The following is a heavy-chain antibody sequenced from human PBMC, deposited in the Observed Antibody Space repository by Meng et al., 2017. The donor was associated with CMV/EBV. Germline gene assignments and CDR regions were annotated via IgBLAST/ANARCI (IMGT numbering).Heavy chain of an antibody. Sequence: ISSSCGYWGVRHEPRGGGQGWIWSIYYSGSTYYTPSLKSRVTISVDTSKNQFSLKLRSVTAADTAVYYCARDTWWEPVTMKPRVDYWGQGTLVTVSS. CDR1: ISSSCGY. CDR2: IYYSGST. D-gene: IGHD3-22*01. J-gene: IGHJ4*02. CDR3: ARDTWWEPVTMKPRVDY. V-gene: IGHV4-39*07.